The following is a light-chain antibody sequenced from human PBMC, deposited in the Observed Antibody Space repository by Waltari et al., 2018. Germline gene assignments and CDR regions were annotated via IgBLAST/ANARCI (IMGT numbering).Light chain of an antibody. CDR1: QLGDKY. V-gene: IGLV3-1*01. CDR2: QDS. CDR3: QAWDSSTVV. Sequence: SYELTQPPPVSVSPGQTASITCSGAQLGDKYACWYQQKPGQSPVLVIYQDSKRPSGIPGRFSGSNSGNTATLTISGTQAMDEADYYCQAWDSSTVVFGGGTKLTVL. J-gene: IGLJ2*01.